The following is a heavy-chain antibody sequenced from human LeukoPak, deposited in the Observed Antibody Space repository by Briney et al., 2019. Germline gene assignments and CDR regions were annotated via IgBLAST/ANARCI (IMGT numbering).Heavy chain of an antibody. Sequence: PGGSLRLSCAASGFTFDDYAMHWVRQAPGKGLEWVSGISWNSGSIGYADSVKGRFTISRDNAKNSLYLQMNSLRAEDTAVYYCARDLQIYCSSTSCYPFDYWGQGTPVTVSS. CDR3: ARDLQIYCSSTSCYPFDY. CDR1: GFTFDDYA. D-gene: IGHD2-2*01. J-gene: IGHJ4*02. V-gene: IGHV3-9*01. CDR2: ISWNSGSI.